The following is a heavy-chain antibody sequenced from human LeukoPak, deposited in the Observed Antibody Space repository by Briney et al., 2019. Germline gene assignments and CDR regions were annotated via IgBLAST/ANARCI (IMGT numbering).Heavy chain of an antibody. J-gene: IGHJ4*02. CDR3: GKYLQTSVGANDY. Sequence: GGSLRLSCAASGFTFSSYPMNWVRQAPGKGLEWVSVIRGSGGATFYGDSVQGRFTISRDNSRDTLYLQMNSLTAEDTAVYYCGKYLQTSVGANDYWGQGTPVTVSS. CDR1: GFTFSSYP. CDR2: IRGSGGAT. V-gene: IGHV3-23*01. D-gene: IGHD1-26*01.